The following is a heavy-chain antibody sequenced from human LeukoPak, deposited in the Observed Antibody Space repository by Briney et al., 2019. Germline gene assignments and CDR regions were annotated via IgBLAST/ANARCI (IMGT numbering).Heavy chain of an antibody. CDR2: ISYDGSNK. V-gene: IGHV3-30-3*01. J-gene: IGHJ4*02. Sequence: GGSLRLSCAASGFTFSSYAMHWVRQAPGKGLEWVAVISYDGSNKYYADSVKGRFTISRDNSKNTLYLQMNSLRAEDTAVYYCARSGSSWYLDYYFDYWGQGTLVTVSS. CDR1: GFTFSSYA. D-gene: IGHD6-13*01. CDR3: ARSGSSWYLDYYFDY.